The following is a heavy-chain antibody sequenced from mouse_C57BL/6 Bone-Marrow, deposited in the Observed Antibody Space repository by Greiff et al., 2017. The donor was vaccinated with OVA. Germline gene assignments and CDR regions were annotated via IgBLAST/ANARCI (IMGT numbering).Heavy chain of an antibody. CDR3: TLDSSGYVDY. V-gene: IGHV5-9-1*02. CDR1: GFTFSSYA. D-gene: IGHD3-2*02. Sequence: DVMLVESGEGLVKPGGSLKLSCAASGFTFSSYAMSWVRQTPEKRLEWVAYISSGGDYIYYADTVKGRFTISRDNARNTLYLQMSSLKSEDTAMYYCTLDSSGYVDYWGQGTTLTVSS. J-gene: IGHJ2*01. CDR2: ISSGGDYI.